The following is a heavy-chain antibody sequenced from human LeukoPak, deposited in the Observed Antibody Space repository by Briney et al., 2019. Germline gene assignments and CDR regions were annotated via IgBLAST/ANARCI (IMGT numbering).Heavy chain of an antibody. CDR2: INPNSGGT. Sequence: ASVKVSCKASGYTFTGYYIHWVRQAPGQGLEWMGWINPNSGGTNYAQKFQGRVTMTRDTSISTAYMELSRLRSDDTAVYYCARVFVDTAMEFDYWGQGTLVTVSS. CDR3: ARVFVDTAMEFDY. CDR1: GYTFTGYY. J-gene: IGHJ4*02. V-gene: IGHV1-2*02. D-gene: IGHD5-18*01.